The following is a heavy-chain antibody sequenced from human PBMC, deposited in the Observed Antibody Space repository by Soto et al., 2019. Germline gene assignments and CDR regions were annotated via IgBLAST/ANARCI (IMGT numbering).Heavy chain of an antibody. CDR2: IYSDGST. CDR3: PRGGGWEYYYMDV. CDR1: GFTVSSNY. V-gene: IGHV3-53*04. D-gene: IGHD2-15*01. Sequence: EVQLVESGGGLVQPGGSLRLSCAASGFTVSSNYMSWVRQAPGKGLEWVSDIYSDGSTYYVDSVKGRFTIYKHNSKNTLYLQRNSLRTEDKAVYYCPRGGGWEYYYMDVWGKGPTVTVSS. J-gene: IGHJ6*03.